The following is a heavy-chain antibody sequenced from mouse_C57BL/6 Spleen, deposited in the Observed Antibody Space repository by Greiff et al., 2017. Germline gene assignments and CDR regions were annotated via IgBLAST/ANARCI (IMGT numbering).Heavy chain of an antibody. J-gene: IGHJ4*01. CDR3: ARRRNYYGNYYAMDY. CDR2: INPNNGGT. Sequence: EVQLQQPGPELVKPGASVKIPCKASGYTFTDYNMDWVKQSHGKSLEWIGDINPNNGGTIYNQKFKGKATLTVDKSSSTAYMELRSLTSEDTAVYYCARRRNYYGNYYAMDYWGQGTSVTVSS. V-gene: IGHV1-18*01. D-gene: IGHD1-1*01. CDR1: GYTFTDYN.